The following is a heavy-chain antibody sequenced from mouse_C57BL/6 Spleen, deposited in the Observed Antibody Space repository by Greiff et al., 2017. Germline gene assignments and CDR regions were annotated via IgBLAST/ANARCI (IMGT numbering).Heavy chain of an antibody. CDR2: IRSNSSDYAK. Sequence: DVKLVESGGLVQPKGSSKLLCAASGFTFNTYAMLWVRQAPGKGVEWVARIRSNSSDYAKYYADSVKDSISISRDDSQSMLYLQMSNMTTEDTAMYYCGTEKDYVDLWDWGQGTTLTVAS. V-gene: IGHV10-3*01. CDR3: GTEKDYVDLWD. J-gene: IGHJ2*01. D-gene: IGHD2-4*01. CDR1: GFTFNTYA.